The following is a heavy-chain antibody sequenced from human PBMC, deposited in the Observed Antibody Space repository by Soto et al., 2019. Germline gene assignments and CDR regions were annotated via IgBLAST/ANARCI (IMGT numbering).Heavy chain of an antibody. J-gene: IGHJ6*02. CDR1: GYTFTSYY. CDR3: ARDRGRAAAGEYHYYGMDV. CDR2: INPSGGST. V-gene: IGHV1-46*01. Sequence: ASVKVSCKASGYTFTSYYMHWVRQAPGQGLEWMGVINPSGGSTGYAQKFQGRVTMTRDTSTSTVYMEMSSLRSEDTAVYYCARDRGRAAAGEYHYYGMDVWGQ. D-gene: IGHD6-13*01.